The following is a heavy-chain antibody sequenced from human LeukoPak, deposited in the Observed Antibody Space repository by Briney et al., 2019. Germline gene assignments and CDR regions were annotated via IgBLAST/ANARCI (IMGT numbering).Heavy chain of an antibody. CDR1: GFTFSSYA. Sequence: GGSLRLSCAASGFTFSSYAMSWVRQAPGKGLEWVSAISGSGGSTYYADSVKGRFTISRDNSKNTLYLQMNSLRAEDTAVYYCAKGFIAYYDFWSGRSIPYYFDHWGQGTLVTVSS. V-gene: IGHV3-23*01. D-gene: IGHD3-3*01. CDR2: ISGSGGST. J-gene: IGHJ4*02. CDR3: AKGFIAYYDFWSGRSIPYYFDH.